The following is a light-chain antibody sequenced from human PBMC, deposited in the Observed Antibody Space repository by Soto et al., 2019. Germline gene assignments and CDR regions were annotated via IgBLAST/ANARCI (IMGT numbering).Light chain of an antibody. V-gene: IGKV3D-15*01. CDR2: DAS. CDR3: QHYTSYPKA. CDR1: QNIGTY. Sequence: GESTTLSCRASQNIGTYLDWYQQKPGQAPRLLIYDASNRATGIPARFSGSGSGTEFTLTISSLQPDDFATYCWQHYTSYPKAFGQGTKVDIK. J-gene: IGKJ1*01.